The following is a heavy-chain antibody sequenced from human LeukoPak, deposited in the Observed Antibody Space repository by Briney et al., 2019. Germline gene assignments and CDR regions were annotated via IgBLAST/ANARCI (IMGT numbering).Heavy chain of an antibody. D-gene: IGHD3-22*01. V-gene: IGHV3-30*02. CDR1: GLTFSNFP. Sequence: GGSLRLSCAASGLTFSNFPMHWVRQAPGKGLEWVDADSVRGRFTISRDNSKSTVYLQMNSLKPDDTAVYYCATQSITLVVVISPFDYWGQGTLATVSS. CDR3: ATQSITLVVVISPFDY. J-gene: IGHJ4*02.